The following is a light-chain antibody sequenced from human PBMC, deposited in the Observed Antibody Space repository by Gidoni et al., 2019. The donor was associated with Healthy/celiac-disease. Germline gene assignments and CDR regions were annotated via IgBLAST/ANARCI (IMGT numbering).Light chain of an antibody. CDR3: RSYTSSSTWV. CDR2: EVR. Sequence: QSALTQPAYTCGSPGQSIPSSCTGTSSDVGDYNYVTWYQQHPGKAPKLLIYEVRKRPSGVSNRVSGSKSGNTASLTISGIQAEDEADYYCRSYTSSSTWVFGGGTQLTVL. V-gene: IGLV2-14*01. J-gene: IGLJ3*02. CDR1: SSDVGDYNY.